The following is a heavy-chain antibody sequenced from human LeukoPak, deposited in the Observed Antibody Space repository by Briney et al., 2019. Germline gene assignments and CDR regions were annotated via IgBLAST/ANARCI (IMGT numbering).Heavy chain of an antibody. CDR1: GFTLSTYN. V-gene: IGHV3-48*02. J-gene: IGHJ4*02. CDR2: ISSTSSTI. D-gene: IGHD5-12*01. CDR3: MRDVTGYPY. Sequence: GGSLRLSCAASGFTLSTYNMNWARQAPGKGLEWVSYISSTSSTIYYADSVRGRFTISRDNAQNSLYLQMNSLRDEDTAMYYCMRDVTGYPYWGQGTLVTVSS.